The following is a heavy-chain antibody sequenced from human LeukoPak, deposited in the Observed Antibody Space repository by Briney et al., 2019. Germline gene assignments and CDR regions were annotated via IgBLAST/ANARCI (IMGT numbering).Heavy chain of an antibody. CDR3: VKGIRSWYPGAD. Sequence: PGGSLRLSCAASGFTFDDYAMHWVRQAPGKGLEWVSGITWNTGSIGYANSVKGRFTISRDNAKNSLFLQMNSLRVEDTALYYCVKGIRSWYPGADWGQGALVTVSS. CDR2: ITWNTGSI. D-gene: IGHD6-13*01. J-gene: IGHJ4*02. V-gene: IGHV3-9*01. CDR1: GFTFDDYA.